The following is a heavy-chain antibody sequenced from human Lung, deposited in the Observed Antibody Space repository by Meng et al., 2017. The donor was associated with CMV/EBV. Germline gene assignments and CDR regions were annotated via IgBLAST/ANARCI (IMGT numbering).Heavy chain of an antibody. CDR3: TRDIGGVGAD. J-gene: IGHJ4*02. D-gene: IGHD3-3*01. V-gene: IGHV3-74*01. Sequence: GSLRLSCAASGFSFSRYWMHWVRQVPGKGLVWVSRTNEDGTITNYADSVKGRFTISRDNAKNTMYLQMNSLKVEDTAIYYCTRDIGGVGADWGQGTVVTVSS. CDR1: GFSFSRYW. CDR2: TNEDGTIT.